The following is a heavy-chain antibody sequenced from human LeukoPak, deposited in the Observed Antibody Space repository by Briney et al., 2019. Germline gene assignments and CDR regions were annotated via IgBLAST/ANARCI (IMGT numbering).Heavy chain of an antibody. J-gene: IGHJ4*02. CDR3: AKDRGIQLWKAYFDY. CDR1: GFTFSSYA. Sequence: AGSLRLSCAASGFTFSSYAMSWVRQAPGKGLEWVSAISGSGGSTYYADSVKGRFTISRDNSKNTLYLQMNSLRAEDTAVYYCAKDRGIQLWKAYFDYWGQGTLVTVSS. CDR2: ISGSGGST. V-gene: IGHV3-23*01. D-gene: IGHD5-18*01.